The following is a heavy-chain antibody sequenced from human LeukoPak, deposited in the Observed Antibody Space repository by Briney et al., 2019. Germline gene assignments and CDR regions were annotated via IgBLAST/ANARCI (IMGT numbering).Heavy chain of an antibody. CDR2: INPNSGGT. Sequence: ASVRVSCKASGYTFTGYYMHWVRQAPGQGLEWMGWINPNSGGTNYAQKFQGRVTMTRDTSISTAYMELSRLRSDDTAVYYCAKPRGYSYGEFDYWGQGTLVTVSS. CDR1: GYTFTGYY. J-gene: IGHJ4*02. CDR3: AKPRGYSYGEFDY. D-gene: IGHD5-18*01. V-gene: IGHV1-2*02.